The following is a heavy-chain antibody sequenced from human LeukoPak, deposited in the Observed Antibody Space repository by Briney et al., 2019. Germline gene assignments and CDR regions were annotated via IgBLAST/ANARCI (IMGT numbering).Heavy chain of an antibody. J-gene: IGHJ4*02. D-gene: IGHD3-16*01. CDR3: VKEGEGSISH. CDR2: IYHSGST. Sequence: SETLSLTCTVSGYSISSGYHWGWIRQPPGKGLEWIGSIYHSGSTYYNPSFKSRVTISVDMSKNQFSLKLSSVLAADTAVYYCVKEGEGSISHWGQGTLVTVSS. V-gene: IGHV4-38-2*02. CDR1: GYSISSGYH.